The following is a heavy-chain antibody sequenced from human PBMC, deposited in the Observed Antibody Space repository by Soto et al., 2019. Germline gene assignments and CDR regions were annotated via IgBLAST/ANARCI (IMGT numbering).Heavy chain of an antibody. CDR2: IYYNGDT. D-gene: IGHD3-3*01. CDR3: AREGGDFVQVPYY. CDR1: GVSINRGDYY. Sequence: QVRLQESGPKLVRPSQTLSLTCSVSGVSINRGDYYWSWIRQSPGRGLEWIGSIYYNGDTNYNPSLGSRVTMSVDTSKNQFFLDIQSVVAADTAVYFWAREGGDFVQVPYYWGQGTLITVSS. J-gene: IGHJ4*02. V-gene: IGHV4-30-4*01.